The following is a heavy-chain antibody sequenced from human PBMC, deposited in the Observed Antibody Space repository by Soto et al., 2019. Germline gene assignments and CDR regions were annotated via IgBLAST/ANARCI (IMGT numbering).Heavy chain of an antibody. J-gene: IGHJ4*02. CDR2: TSVYDGNT. D-gene: IGHD3-22*01. Sequence: QVQLVQSGAEVKKPGASVKVSCKASGYMFTSYGISWVRQAPGEGLEWMGWTSVYDGNTKYAQKVQGRVSMTTDTSTSTAYMELRRLRSDDTAVYYCARVPPYDYDRSGYNYFDFWGQGTLVTVSP. CDR1: GYMFTSYG. CDR3: ARVPPYDYDRSGYNYFDF. V-gene: IGHV1-18*01.